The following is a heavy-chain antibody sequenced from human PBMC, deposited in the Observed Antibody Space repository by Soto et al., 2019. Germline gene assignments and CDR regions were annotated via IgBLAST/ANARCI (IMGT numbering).Heavy chain of an antibody. Sequence: SETLSLTCTVSGGSISSHYWSWIRQPPGKGLEWIGYIYYSGSTNYNPSLKSRVTISVDTSKNQFSLKLSSVTAADTAVYYCARGYGIFFDYWGQGTLVTVSS. CDR3: ARGYGIFFDY. CDR1: GGSISSHY. V-gene: IGHV4-59*08. J-gene: IGHJ4*02. CDR2: IYYSGST. D-gene: IGHD5-12*01.